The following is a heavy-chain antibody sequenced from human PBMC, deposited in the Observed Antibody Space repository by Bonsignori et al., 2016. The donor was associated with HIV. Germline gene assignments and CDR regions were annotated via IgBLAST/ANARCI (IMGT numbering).Heavy chain of an antibody. D-gene: IGHD3-10*01. J-gene: IGHJ6*02. CDR1: GFTFSSYE. Sequence: EVQLVESGGGLVQPGGSLRLSCAASGFTFSSYEMNWVRQAPGKGLEWVSYISSSGSTIYYADSVKGRFTISRDNAKNSLYLQMNSLRAEDTAVYYCARARPPRYYYGSRSYYYYGMDVWAKGP. CDR2: ISSSGSTI. V-gene: IGHV3-48*03. CDR3: ARARPPRYYYGSRSYYYYGMDV.